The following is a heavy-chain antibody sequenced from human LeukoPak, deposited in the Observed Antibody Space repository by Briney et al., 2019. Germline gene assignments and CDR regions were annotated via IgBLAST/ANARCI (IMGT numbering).Heavy chain of an antibody. CDR1: GFTFSSYA. J-gene: IGHJ4*02. CDR3: AREVGMTGYYAHFDY. Sequence: QAGGSLRLSCAASGFTFSSYAMHWVRQAPGKGLEWVTIISYDGSNKYYADSVKGRFTISRDNSKNTLYLQMNSLRAEDTAVYYCAREVGMTGYYAHFDYWGQGTLVTVSS. D-gene: IGHD3-9*01. V-gene: IGHV3-30-3*01. CDR2: ISYDGSNK.